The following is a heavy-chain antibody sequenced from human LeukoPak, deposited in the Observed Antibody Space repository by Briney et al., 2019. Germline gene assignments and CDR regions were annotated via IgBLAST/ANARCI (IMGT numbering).Heavy chain of an antibody. CDR2: INPNSGGT. J-gene: IGHJ6*02. CDR1: GYTFTGYY. D-gene: IGHD2-15*01. Sequence: ASVKVSCKASGYTFTGYYMHWVRQAPGQGLEWMGWINPNSGGTNYAQKFQGRVTMTRDTSISTAYMELSRLRSDDTDVSYCARQDIVVVVAAPSRGMDVWGQGTTVTVSS. V-gene: IGHV1-2*02. CDR3: ARQDIVVVVAAPSRGMDV.